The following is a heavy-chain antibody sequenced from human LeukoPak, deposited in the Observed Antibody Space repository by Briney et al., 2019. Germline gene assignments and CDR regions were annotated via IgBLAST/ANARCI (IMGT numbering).Heavy chain of an antibody. CDR3: ARVSMATGPLDAFDI. V-gene: IGHV4-34*01. D-gene: IGHD3-10*01. CDR2: INHSGST. CDR1: GGSFSGYY. J-gene: IGHJ3*02. Sequence: SETLSLTCAVYGGSFSGYYWSWLRQPPGKGLEWIGEINHSGSTNYNPSLKSRVTISVDTSKNQFSLKLSSVTAADTAVYYCARVSMATGPLDAFDIWGQGTMVTVSS.